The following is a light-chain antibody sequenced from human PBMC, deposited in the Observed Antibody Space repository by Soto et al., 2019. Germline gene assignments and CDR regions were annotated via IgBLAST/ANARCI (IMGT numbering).Light chain of an antibody. V-gene: IGLV2-8*01. CDR1: SSDVGGYNY. CDR3: SSYAGSNNTYV. J-gene: IGLJ1*01. Sequence: QSVLTQPPSASGSPGQSVTISCTGTSSDVGGYNYVSWYQQHPGKAPKLMIYEVSKRPSGVPDRFSGSKSGNTASLTVSGLQAEDEADYYCSSYAGSNNTYVFGTGIKLTVL. CDR2: EVS.